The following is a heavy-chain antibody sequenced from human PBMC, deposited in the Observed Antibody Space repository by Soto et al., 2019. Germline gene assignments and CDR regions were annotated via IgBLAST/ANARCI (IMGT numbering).Heavy chain of an antibody. CDR1: GGSISSSNW. D-gene: IGHD3-16*01. CDR3: ARVRGSYYSGMDV. Sequence: QVQLQESGPGLVKPSGTLSLTCAVSGGSISSSNWWSWVRQPPGKGLEWIGEIYHSGSTNYNPSLKSRVTIPADKSKNHSSLKLGSVPAGDTAVYYCARVRGSYYSGMDVWGQGTTVTVPS. CDR2: IYHSGST. J-gene: IGHJ6*02. V-gene: IGHV4-4*02.